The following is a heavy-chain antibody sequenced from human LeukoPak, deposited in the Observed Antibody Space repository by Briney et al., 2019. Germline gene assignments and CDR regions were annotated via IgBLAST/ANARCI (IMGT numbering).Heavy chain of an antibody. V-gene: IGHV7-4-1*02. J-gene: IGHJ6*02. D-gene: IGHD4-17*01. Sequence: ASVKVSCKASGYTFTSYAMNWVRQAPGQGLEWMGWINTNTGNPTYAQGFTGRFVFSLDTSVSTAYLQISSLKAEDTAVYYCARDQDDYGDYYYGMDVWGQGTTVTVSS. CDR3: ARDQDDYGDYYYGMDV. CDR1: GYTFTSYA. CDR2: INTNTGNP.